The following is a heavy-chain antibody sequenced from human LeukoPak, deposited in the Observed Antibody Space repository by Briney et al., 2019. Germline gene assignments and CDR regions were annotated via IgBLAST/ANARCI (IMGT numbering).Heavy chain of an antibody. V-gene: IGHV4-34*01. Sequence: SETLSLTCAVYGGSFSGYYWSWIRQPPGKGLEWIGEINHSGSTNYNPSLKSRVTISVDTSKNQFSLKLSSVTAAVTAVYYCARVYSGSYYDYWGQGTLVTVSS. J-gene: IGHJ4*02. D-gene: IGHD1-26*01. CDR2: INHSGST. CDR1: GGSFSGYY. CDR3: ARVYSGSYYDY.